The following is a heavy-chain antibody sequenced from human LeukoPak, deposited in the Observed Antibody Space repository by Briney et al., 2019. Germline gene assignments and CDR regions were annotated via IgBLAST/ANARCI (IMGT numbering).Heavy chain of an antibody. Sequence: GGSLRLSCAASGFTFTTYALTWVRQAPGKGLEWVSTITGSGGSTYYADSVKGRFTISRDNSKNTLYLQMNSLRAEDTAVYYCAKATVSGPYYYFGMDVWGQGTTVTVSS. J-gene: IGHJ6*02. V-gene: IGHV3-23*01. CDR1: GFTFTTYA. CDR2: ITGSGGST. CDR3: AKATVSGPYYYFGMDV. D-gene: IGHD4-17*01.